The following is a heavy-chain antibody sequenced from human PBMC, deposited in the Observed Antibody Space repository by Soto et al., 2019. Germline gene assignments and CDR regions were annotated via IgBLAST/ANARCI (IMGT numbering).Heavy chain of an antibody. CDR1: GYTFTSYG. CDR2: ISAYNGNT. D-gene: IGHD3-16*02. V-gene: IGHV1-18*04. CDR3: ARVTITFGGVIVMGFDY. Sequence: QVQLVQSGAEVKKPGASVKVSCKASGYTFTSYGISWVRQAPGQGLEGMGRISAYNGNTNYAQKLQGRVTMTTDTSTSTAYMELRSLRSDDTAVYYCARVTITFGGVIVMGFDYWGQGTLVTVSS. J-gene: IGHJ4*02.